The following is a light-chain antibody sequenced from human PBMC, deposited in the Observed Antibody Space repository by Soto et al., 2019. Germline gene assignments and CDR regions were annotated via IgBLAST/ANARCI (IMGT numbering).Light chain of an antibody. J-gene: IGKJ1*01. CDR3: LQDYNYPRT. CDR1: QSLSGW. V-gene: IGKV1-5*03. CDR2: MAS. Sequence: DIQMTQSPSTLSASVGDRVTITCRASQSLSGWLAWYQQEPGKAPNLLIYMASTLASGVPSRFSGSGSGTDFTLTISSLQPEDFATYYCLQDYNYPRTFGQGTKVAIK.